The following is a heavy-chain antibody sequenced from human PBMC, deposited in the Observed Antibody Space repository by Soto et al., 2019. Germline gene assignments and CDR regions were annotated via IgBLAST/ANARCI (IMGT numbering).Heavy chain of an antibody. V-gene: IGHV1-18*01. D-gene: IGHD2-8*01. Sequence: ASVKVSCKASGYTFTSYGISWVRQAPGQGLEWMGWISAYNGNTNYAQELQGRVTMTTDTSTSTAYMELRSLRSDDTAVYYCARDSVSGVYAIWPTAEYFQHWGQGTLVTVSS. J-gene: IGHJ1*01. CDR2: ISAYNGNT. CDR1: GYTFTSYG. CDR3: ARDSVSGVYAIWPTAEYFQH.